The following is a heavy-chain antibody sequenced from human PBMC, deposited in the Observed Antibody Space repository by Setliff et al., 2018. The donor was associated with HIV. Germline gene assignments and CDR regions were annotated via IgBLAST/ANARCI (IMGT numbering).Heavy chain of an antibody. CDR3: AKVLGSMDAYYDYFFDH. J-gene: IGHJ4*02. CDR1: GFTFNNHA. D-gene: IGHD3-3*01. Sequence: PGGSLRLSCEASGFTFNNHAMTWVRQAPGKGLEWVSAIGRTPGTIYYADSVKGRFAISRDNSMNTLSLQMNTLRAEDTAVYFCAKVLGSMDAYYDYFFDHWGQGTLVTVSS. CDR2: IGRTPGTI. V-gene: IGHV3-23*01.